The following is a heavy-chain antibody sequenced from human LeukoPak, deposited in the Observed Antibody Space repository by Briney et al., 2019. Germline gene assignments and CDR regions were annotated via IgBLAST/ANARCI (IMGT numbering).Heavy chain of an antibody. V-gene: IGHV4-59*01. CDR1: GGSISSYY. CDR2: IYYSVST. CDR3: ARETSQKGTHYTDV. J-gene: IGHJ6*03. Sequence: SETLSLTCTVSGGSISSYYWSWIRQAPGKGLEWSGYIYYSVSTNYNPSLKSRVTISVDTSKNQFSLKLSSLTAADTAVFSCARETSQKGTHYTDVWGKGTTVTISS.